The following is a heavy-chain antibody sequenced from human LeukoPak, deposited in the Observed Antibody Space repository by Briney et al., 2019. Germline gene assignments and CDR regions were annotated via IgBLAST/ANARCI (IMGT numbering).Heavy chain of an antibody. V-gene: IGHV3-43D*03. J-gene: IGHJ6*03. CDR3: AKDGAAAGIYYYYYMDV. Sequence: GGSLRLSCAASGFTFDDYAMRWVRQAPGKGLEWVSLISWDGGSTYYADSVKGRFTISRDNSKNSLYLQINSLRAEDTALYYCAKDGAAAGIYYYYYMDVWGKGTTVTVSS. CDR2: ISWDGGST. CDR1: GFTFDDYA. D-gene: IGHD6-13*01.